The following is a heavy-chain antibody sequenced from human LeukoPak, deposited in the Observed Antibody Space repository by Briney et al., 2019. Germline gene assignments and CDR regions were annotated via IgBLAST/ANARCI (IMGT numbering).Heavy chain of an antibody. V-gene: IGHV3-30*02. D-gene: IGHD2-15*01. CDR2: IRYDGSNK. Sequence: GSLRLSCAASGFTFSSYGMHWVRQAPGKGLEWVAFIRYDGSNKYYADSVKGRFTISRDNSKNTLYLQMNSLRAEDTAVYYCAKVGYCSGGSCYRKSASFDYWGQGTLVTVSS. J-gene: IGHJ4*02. CDR1: GFTFSSYG. CDR3: AKVGYCSGGSCYRKSASFDY.